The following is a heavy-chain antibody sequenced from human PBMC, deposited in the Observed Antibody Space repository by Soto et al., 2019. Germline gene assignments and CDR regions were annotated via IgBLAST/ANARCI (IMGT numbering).Heavy chain of an antibody. D-gene: IGHD6-19*01. CDR3: ARYYRGSGSYFFDY. J-gene: IGHJ4*02. CDR2: INQDGGVT. V-gene: IGHV3-7*03. CDR1: GFTFISSF. Sequence: PGGSLRLSCVASGFTFISSFMGWIRQAPGKGLEWVANINQDGGVTYYVDSVEGRFTISRDNTKDSLYLQMNRLRGEDTAIYYCARYYRGSGSYFFDYWGQGXLVTVYS.